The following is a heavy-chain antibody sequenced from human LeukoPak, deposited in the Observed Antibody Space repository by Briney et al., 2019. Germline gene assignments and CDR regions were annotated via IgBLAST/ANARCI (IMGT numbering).Heavy chain of an antibody. J-gene: IGHJ4*02. CDR2: INPGSGGT. D-gene: IGHD3-22*01. CDR3: ARGTLYYSDSRIYYPPLVY. Sequence: ASVKVSCKASGYTFTGYYMHWVRQAPGQGLEWMGWINPGSGGTNYAQKFQGRVTMTRDTSISTAYMELSRLRSDDAAIYYCARGTLYYSDSRIYYPPLVYWGQGALVTVSS. CDR1: GYTFTGYY. V-gene: IGHV1-2*02.